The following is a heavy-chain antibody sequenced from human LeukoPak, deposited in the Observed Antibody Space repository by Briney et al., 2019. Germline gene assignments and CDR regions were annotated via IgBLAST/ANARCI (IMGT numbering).Heavy chain of an antibody. CDR2: IYYTGTT. Sequence: SETLSLTCTVSGGSISNYYWSWIRQPPGKALEWIGYIYYTGTTKYNPSLKSRATISLDTSKNQFSLKLTSVTAADISLFKQKTAYDIDVWGQGTTVTVSS. V-gene: IGHV4-59*01. CDR1: GGSISNYY. J-gene: IGHJ6*02. D-gene: IGHD2-21*01. CDR3: KTAYDIDV.